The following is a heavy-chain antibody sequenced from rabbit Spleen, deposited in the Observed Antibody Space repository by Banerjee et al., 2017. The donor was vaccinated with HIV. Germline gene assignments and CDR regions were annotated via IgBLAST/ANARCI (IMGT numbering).Heavy chain of an antibody. CDR2: IYNGDGST. V-gene: IGHV1S47*01. D-gene: IGHD4-1*01. Sequence: EQVEESGGGLVQPEGSLTLTCKASGFDFSSNAMCWVRQAPGKRPEWIACIYNGDGSTYDASWVNGRFTISRSTSLNTVTLQMTSLTAADSATYFCARDGISFVSSGWGLTRLDLRGPGTLVTVS. J-gene: IGHJ3*01. CDR1: GFDFSSNA. CDR3: ARDGISFVSSGWGLTRLDL.